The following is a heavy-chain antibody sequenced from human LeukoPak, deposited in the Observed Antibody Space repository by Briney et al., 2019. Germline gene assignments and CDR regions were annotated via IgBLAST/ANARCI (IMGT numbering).Heavy chain of an antibody. J-gene: IGHJ4*02. D-gene: IGHD4-11*01. Sequence: PGGSLRLSCAAPGLTFGAYWMPWVRQAPGKGLVWVSRIISDGSSASYADSVKGRFTMSRDNAKNTLHLQMNSLRVEDTAVYYCVRDSNYHPDCWGQGTLVTVSS. V-gene: IGHV3-74*01. CDR1: GLTFGAYW. CDR3: VRDSNYHPDC. CDR2: IISDGSSA.